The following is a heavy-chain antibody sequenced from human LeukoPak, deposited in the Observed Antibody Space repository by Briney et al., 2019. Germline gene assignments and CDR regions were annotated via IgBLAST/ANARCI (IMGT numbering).Heavy chain of an antibody. CDR3: ARGRNGWHGIDY. D-gene: IGHD6-19*01. CDR2: MISDGGTT. CDR1: GFTFSDYW. V-gene: IGHV3-74*01. Sequence: GGSLRLSCAASGFTFSDYWMHWVRQAPGKGLVWVSRMISDGGTTTYADSVQGRFTISRDNAKNTLYLQMNSLRVEDTAVYYCARGRNGWHGIDYWGQGTLVTVSS. J-gene: IGHJ4*02.